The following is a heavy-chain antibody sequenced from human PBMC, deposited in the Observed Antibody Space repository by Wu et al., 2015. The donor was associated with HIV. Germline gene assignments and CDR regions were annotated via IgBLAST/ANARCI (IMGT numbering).Heavy chain of an antibody. D-gene: IGHD3-9*01. Sequence: QVQLVQSGSEVKKSGASVNVSCKASGGTFSSFAFSWVRQAPGQGLEWMGGIIPVYGATNYVQKFQGRVTITTDESTSTVYMELSSLRSEDTAVYYCARDMALRYSDYYYGMDVWGQGTTVTVS. V-gene: IGHV1-69*01. J-gene: IGHJ6*02. CDR3: ARDMALRYSDYYYGMDV. CDR1: GGTFSSFA. CDR2: IIPVYGAT.